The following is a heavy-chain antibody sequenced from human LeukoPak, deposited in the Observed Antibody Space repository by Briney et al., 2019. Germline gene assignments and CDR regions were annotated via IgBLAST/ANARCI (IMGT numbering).Heavy chain of an antibody. CDR1: GYTFTSYG. J-gene: IGHJ4*02. CDR2: ISGYNGNT. CDR3: AMGETVTTPPRDY. V-gene: IGHV1-18*01. Sequence: VASVKVSCKASGYTFTSYGFTWVRQAPGQGLEWMGWISGYNGNTNYAQKLQGRVTMTTDTSTSTAHMELTSLRSDDTAVYYCAMGETVTTPPRDYWGQGTLVTVSS. D-gene: IGHD4-17*01.